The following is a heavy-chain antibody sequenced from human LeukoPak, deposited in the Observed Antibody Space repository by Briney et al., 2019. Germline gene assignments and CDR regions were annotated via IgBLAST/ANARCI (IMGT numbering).Heavy chain of an antibody. V-gene: IGHV3-11*01. J-gene: IGHJ5*02. Sequence: GGSLRLSCAASGFTFSDYYMSWIRQAPGKGLEWVSYISSSGAMYYANSVRGRFTISRDNAENSLYLQMNSLRVEDTAVYYCAKYGRYYYDSSGYSDAWGQGTLVTVSS. CDR3: AKYGRYYYDSSGYSDA. D-gene: IGHD3-22*01. CDR1: GFTFSDYY. CDR2: ISSSGAM.